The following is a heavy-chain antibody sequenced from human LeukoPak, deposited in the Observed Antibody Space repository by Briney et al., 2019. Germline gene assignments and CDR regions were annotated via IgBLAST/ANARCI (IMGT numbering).Heavy chain of an antibody. D-gene: IGHD3-10*01. CDR2: ISSGMSPM. V-gene: IGHV3-48*02. CDR1: GFTFSSYA. Sequence: GGSLRLSCAASGFTFSSYAMHWVRQAPGRGLEWVSSISSGMSPMYNADSVEGRFTISRDNSKESLHLQMNNLRDEDTAVYYCARSKYTYGSVAFDYWGRGTLVTVSS. CDR3: ARSKYTYGSVAFDY. J-gene: IGHJ4*02.